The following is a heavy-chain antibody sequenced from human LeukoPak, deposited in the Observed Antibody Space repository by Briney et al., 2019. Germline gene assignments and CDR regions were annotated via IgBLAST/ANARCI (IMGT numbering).Heavy chain of an antibody. J-gene: IGHJ4*02. V-gene: IGHV3-48*04. D-gene: IGHD3-22*01. Sequence: GGSLRLSCAASGFTFSSYSMNWVRQAPGKGLEWVSYISSSSSTIYYADSVKGLFTISRDNAKNSLYLQMNSLRAEDTAVHYCARGPIRRIYDSSGYYPFDYWGEGTLVTVSS. CDR2: ISSSSSTI. CDR3: ARGPIRRIYDSSGYYPFDY. CDR1: GFTFSSYS.